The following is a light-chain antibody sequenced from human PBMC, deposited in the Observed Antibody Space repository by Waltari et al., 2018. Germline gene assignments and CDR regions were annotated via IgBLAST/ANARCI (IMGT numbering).Light chain of an antibody. J-gene: IGKJ2*01. Sequence: EIVLTQSPATLSLSPGERATLSCRASQSIGSYLAWYQQKPGLAPRLLIYDASNRATGIPARFSGSGSGTDFTLTSSGLEPEDFAVYYCQHRSNWPPSFGQGTKVEIE. CDR1: QSIGSY. V-gene: IGKV3-11*01. CDR2: DAS. CDR3: QHRSNWPPS.